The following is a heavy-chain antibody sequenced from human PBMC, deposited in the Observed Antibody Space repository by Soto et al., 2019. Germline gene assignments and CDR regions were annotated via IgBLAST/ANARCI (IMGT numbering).Heavy chain of an antibody. V-gene: IGHV3-30*18. CDR2: ISYDGSNK. J-gene: IGHJ6*02. CDR1: GFTFSSYG. CDR3: AKASTKDYYYYYGMDV. Sequence: GSLRLSCAASGFTFSSYGMHWVRQAPGKGLEWVAVISYDGSNKYYADSVKGRFTISRDNSKNTLYLQMNSLRAEDTAVYYCAKASTKDYYYYYGMDVWGQGTTVTVSS.